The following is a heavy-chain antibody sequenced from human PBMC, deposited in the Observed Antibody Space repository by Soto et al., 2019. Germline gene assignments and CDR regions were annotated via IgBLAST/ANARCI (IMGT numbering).Heavy chain of an antibody. V-gene: IGHV3-21*01. J-gene: IGHJ2*01. Sequence: EVQLVESGGGLVKPGGSLRLSCAASGFTFSSYSMNWVRQAPGKGLEWVSSISSSSSYIYYADSVKGRFTISRDNTKNSLYLQMNSLRAEDTAVYYCARAPVGGDYAYWYFDLWGRGTLVTVSS. CDR1: GFTFSSYS. CDR2: ISSSSSYI. D-gene: IGHD4-17*01. CDR3: ARAPVGGDYAYWYFDL.